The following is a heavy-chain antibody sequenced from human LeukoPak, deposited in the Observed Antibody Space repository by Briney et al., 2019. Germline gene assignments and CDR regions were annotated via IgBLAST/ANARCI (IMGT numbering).Heavy chain of an antibody. J-gene: IGHJ3*02. CDR2: ISSSGGST. D-gene: IGHD3-9*01. CDR3: VKSAGFDWLAPLDSFDM. Sequence: GGSLRLSCSASGFTFSRYAKRWVRQAPGKGLEYVSAISSSGGSTYYADSVKGRFTISRDNSKDTLYLQMSSLRAEDTTVYYCVKSAGFDWLAPLDSFDMWGQGTMVTVSS. CDR1: GFTFSRYA. V-gene: IGHV3-64D*06.